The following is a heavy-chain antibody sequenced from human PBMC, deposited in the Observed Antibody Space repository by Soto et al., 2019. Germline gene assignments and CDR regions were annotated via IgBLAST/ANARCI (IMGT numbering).Heavy chain of an antibody. CDR3: AKELGGYSYGYELDH. D-gene: IGHD5-18*01. CDR1: GFTFDIYA. J-gene: IGHJ4*02. V-gene: IGHV3-9*01. Sequence: EVQLVDSGGGLVQPGRSLRLSCAASGFTFDIYAMHSVRQAPGKGLEWVSSISWNSGTRGYADSVKGRFTISRDNAKNSLYLQMDSLRTEDTAFYYCAKELGGYSYGYELDHWGQGTLVAVSS. CDR2: ISWNSGTR.